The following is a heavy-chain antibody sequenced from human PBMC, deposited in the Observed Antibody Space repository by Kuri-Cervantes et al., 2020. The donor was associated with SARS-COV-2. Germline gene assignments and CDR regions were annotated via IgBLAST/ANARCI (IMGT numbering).Heavy chain of an antibody. V-gene: IGHV4-59*12. CDR3: ARVVPASISFFDI. J-gene: IGHJ3*02. D-gene: IGHD2-2*01. Sequence: GSLRLSCTVSGGSISSYYWSWIRQPPGKGLEWIGYIYYSGRTHYNPSLKSRVTISVDTSKNQFSLKLSSVTAADTAVYYCARVVPASISFFDIWGQGTMVTVSS. CDR2: IYYSGRT. CDR1: GGSISSYY.